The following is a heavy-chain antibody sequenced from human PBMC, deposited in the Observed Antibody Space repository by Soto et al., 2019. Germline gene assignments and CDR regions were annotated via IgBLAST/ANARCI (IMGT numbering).Heavy chain of an antibody. V-gene: IGHV4-31*03. CDR3: ARDWLAMVRGVRTNWFDP. CDR2: IYYSGST. CDR1: RLSIRCGGYY. J-gene: IGHJ5*02. D-gene: IGHD3-10*01. Sequence: PSDNLSLTCTVSRLSIRCGGYYWSWIRKNPGEGLEWIGYIYYSGSTYYDPSLKSRVTISVDTSKNQFSLKLSSVTAADTAVYYCARDWLAMVRGVRTNWFDPWGQGTLVTVSS.